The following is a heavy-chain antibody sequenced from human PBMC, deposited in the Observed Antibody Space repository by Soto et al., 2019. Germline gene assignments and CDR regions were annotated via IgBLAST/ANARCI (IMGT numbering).Heavy chain of an antibody. CDR3: ARGRGYVYGSNFYGLDV. CDR1: RGSFSGFY. J-gene: IGHJ6*02. Sequence: SETLSLTCGVYRGSFSGFYWSWVRQTPGGGLEWIGEINHSGTTNYNPSFQNRVTISVDKSTNNFSLKMTSVTAADAAVYYCARGRGYVYGSNFYGLDVCGQGTTVTVYS. D-gene: IGHD6-25*01. V-gene: IGHV4-34*01. CDR2: INHSGTT.